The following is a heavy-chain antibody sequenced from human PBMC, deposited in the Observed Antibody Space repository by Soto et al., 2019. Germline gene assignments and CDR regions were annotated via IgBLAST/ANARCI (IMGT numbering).Heavy chain of an antibody. CDR2: IYWNDDK. V-gene: IGHV2-5*01. CDR3: AHSFRAAGTDYYYYYGMDV. D-gene: IGHD6-13*01. CDR1: GFSLSTSGVG. Sequence: VSGPTLVNPTQTLTLTCTFSGFSLSTSGVGVGWIRQPPGKALEWLALIYWNDDKRYSPSLKSRLTITKDTSKNQVVLTMTNLDPVDTATYYCAHSFRAAGTDYYYYYGMDVWGQGTTVTVTS. J-gene: IGHJ6*02.